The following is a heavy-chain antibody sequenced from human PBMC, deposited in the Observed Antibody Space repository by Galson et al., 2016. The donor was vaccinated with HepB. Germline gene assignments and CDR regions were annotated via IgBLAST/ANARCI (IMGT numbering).Heavy chain of an antibody. Sequence: SLRLSCAASGFSFRSYWMNWVRQAPGKGLEWVANIKQDGSEKDYVGSVKGRFTISRDNAKNSLYLQMNSLRAEDTAIYYCARGRRYLDYWGQGTLVTVSS. CDR2: IKQDGSEK. CDR3: ARGRRYLDY. CDR1: GFSFRSYW. V-gene: IGHV3-7*01. J-gene: IGHJ4*02. D-gene: IGHD5-24*01.